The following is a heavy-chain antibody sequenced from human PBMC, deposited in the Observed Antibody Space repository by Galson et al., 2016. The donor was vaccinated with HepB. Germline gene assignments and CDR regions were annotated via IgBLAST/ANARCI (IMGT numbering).Heavy chain of an antibody. CDR3: TRGHYSDG. Sequence: SLRLSCAGSGYSFSNYWINWVRQSPGKGLEWVANIREDGSEKNYVDSVRGRFTLSSDYAKRSVHLQMDRLRVEDTAVYYCTRGHYSDGWDRGTLVTVSS. J-gene: IGHJ4*01. V-gene: IGHV3-7*01. CDR2: IREDGSEK. CDR1: GYSFSNYW.